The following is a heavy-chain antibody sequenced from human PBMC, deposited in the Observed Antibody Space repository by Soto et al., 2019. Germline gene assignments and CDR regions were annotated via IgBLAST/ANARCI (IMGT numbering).Heavy chain of an antibody. D-gene: IGHD5-12*01. V-gene: IGHV3-53*01. Sequence: HPWWCLRICCASCRFRVFSNYISWVRQAPGKGLEWVSIIYSGGNTYYADSVKGRFTISRDNSKNTLYLQMNSLRAEDTAVYYCARHSVYDQRIDYSGQGTPVTVPS. CDR3: ARHSVYDQRIDY. CDR2: IYSGGNT. J-gene: IGHJ4*02. CDR1: RFRVFSNY.